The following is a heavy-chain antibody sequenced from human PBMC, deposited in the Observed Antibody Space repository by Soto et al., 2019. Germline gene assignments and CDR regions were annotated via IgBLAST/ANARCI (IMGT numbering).Heavy chain of an antibody. J-gene: IGHJ2*01. CDR3: ARDPLWGTAMVLWYFDL. D-gene: IGHD5-18*01. CDR2: ISYDGSSK. V-gene: IGHV3-30-3*01. CDR1: GFTFSSYA. Sequence: GGSLRLSCADSGFTFSSYAMHWVRQAPGKGLEWVAIISYDGSSKYYADSVKGRFTISRDNSKNTLYLQMNSLRAEDTAVYYCARDPLWGTAMVLWYFDLWGRGTLVTVSS.